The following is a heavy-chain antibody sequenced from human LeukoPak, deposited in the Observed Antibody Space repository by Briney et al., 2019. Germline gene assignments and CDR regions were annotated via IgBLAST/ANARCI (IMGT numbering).Heavy chain of an antibody. Sequence: ASVKVSCKASGYTFTNFYMHWVRQAPGQGLEWMGWINPKSGGTNYAQKFQDKFIMTRDTSISTAYMELSRLTSDDTAVYYCARDPGGAGLYYYYMDVWGKGTTVTVSS. D-gene: IGHD1-26*01. CDR3: ARDPGGAGLYYYYMDV. V-gene: IGHV1-2*02. CDR1: GYTFTNFY. CDR2: INPKSGGT. J-gene: IGHJ6*03.